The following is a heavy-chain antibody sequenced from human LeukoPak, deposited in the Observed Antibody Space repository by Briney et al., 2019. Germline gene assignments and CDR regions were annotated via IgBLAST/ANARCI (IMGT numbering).Heavy chain of an antibody. Sequence: GGSLRLSCAASGFTVSSNYMSWVRQAPGKGLEWVSVIYSGGSTYYADSVKGRFTISRDNSKNTLYLQMNSLRAADTAVYYCAKAFGELLDDYWGQGTLVTVSS. J-gene: IGHJ4*02. D-gene: IGHD3-10*01. CDR3: AKAFGELLDDY. CDR2: IYSGGST. CDR1: GFTVSSNY. V-gene: IGHV3-53*01.